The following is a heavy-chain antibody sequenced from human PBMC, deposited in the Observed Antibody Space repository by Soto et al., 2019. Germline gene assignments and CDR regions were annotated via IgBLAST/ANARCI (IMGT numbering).Heavy chain of an antibody. Sequence: SVKVSCKASGGTFSSYAISWVRQAPGQGLEWMGGIIPIFGTANYAQKFQGRVTITADESTSTAYMELSSLRSEDTAVYYCARDRDGNYDFWSGYPYYYYGMDVWGQGTKVTVSS. CDR1: GGTFSSYA. J-gene: IGHJ6*02. D-gene: IGHD3-3*01. CDR2: IIPIFGTA. CDR3: ARDRDGNYDFWSGYPYYYYGMDV. V-gene: IGHV1-69*13.